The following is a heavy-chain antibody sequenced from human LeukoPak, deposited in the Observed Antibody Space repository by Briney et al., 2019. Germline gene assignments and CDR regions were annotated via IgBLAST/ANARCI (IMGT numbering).Heavy chain of an antibody. Sequence: GGSLRLSCAASGFTFDDYAMHWVRQAPGKGLEWVSGISWNSGSIDYADSVKGRFTISRDNAKNSLYLQMNSLRAEDTALYYCAKSRGPPADSSVYYDAFDIWGQGTMVTVSS. V-gene: IGHV3-9*01. CDR1: GFTFDDYA. CDR2: ISWNSGSI. CDR3: AKSRGPPADSSVYYDAFDI. D-gene: IGHD3-22*01. J-gene: IGHJ3*02.